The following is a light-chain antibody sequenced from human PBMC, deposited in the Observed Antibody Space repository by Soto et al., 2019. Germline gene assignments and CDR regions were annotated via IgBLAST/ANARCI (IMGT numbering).Light chain of an antibody. V-gene: IGLV2-23*01. Sequence: QSALTQPASVSGSPGQSITISCTGTSSDVGSYNLVSWYQQHPGKAPKLMIYEDTKRPSGVSNRFSGSKSGNTASLTISGLQAEDEADYYCSSYAGSTTYVVFGGGTKLTV. CDR2: EDT. CDR3: SSYAGSTTYVV. CDR1: SSDVGSYNL. J-gene: IGLJ2*01.